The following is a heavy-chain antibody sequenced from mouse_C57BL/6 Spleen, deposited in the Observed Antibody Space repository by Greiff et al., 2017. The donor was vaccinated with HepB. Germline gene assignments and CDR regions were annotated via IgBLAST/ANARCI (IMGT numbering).Heavy chain of an antibody. CDR2: ISDGGSYT. CDR3: AREGELGRNAMDY. D-gene: IGHD4-1*01. J-gene: IGHJ4*01. CDR1: GFTFSSYA. Sequence: EVKLQESGGGLVKPGGSLKLSCAASGFTFSSYAMSWVRQTPEKRLEWVATISDGGSYTYYPDNVKGRFTISRDNAKNNLYLQMSHLKSEDTAMYYCAREGELGRNAMDYWGQGTSVTVSS. V-gene: IGHV5-4*01.